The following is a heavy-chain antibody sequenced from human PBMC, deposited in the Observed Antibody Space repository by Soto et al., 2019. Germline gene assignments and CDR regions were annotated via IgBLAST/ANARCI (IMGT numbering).Heavy chain of an antibody. CDR2: IRSKANNYAT. CDR3: SAPEYCSGTSCLGY. CDR1: GFTFSGSV. J-gene: IGHJ4*02. D-gene: IGHD2-2*01. Sequence: EVQLVESGGGLVQPGESLKLSCAASGFTFSGSVMHWVRQASGKGLEWVGRIRSKANNYATAYAASVKGRFIISRDDSQNTVFLQMSSLKTEDTAVYYCSAPEYCSGTSCLGYWGQGTLVTVSS. V-gene: IGHV3-73*02.